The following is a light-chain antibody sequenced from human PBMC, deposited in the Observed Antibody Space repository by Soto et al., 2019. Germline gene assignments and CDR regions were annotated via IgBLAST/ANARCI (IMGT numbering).Light chain of an antibody. V-gene: IGKV3-15*01. Sequence: EIVMTQSPATLSVSPGERATLSCRASQSVNSNLAWYQQKPGQAPTLLIYDASTRATGIPARFSGSGSGTEFTLTISSLQSVVFAVYYRQQFDHRLPVPFGQGLRPESK. CDR2: DAS. J-gene: IGKJ5*01. CDR3: QQFDHRLPVP. CDR1: QSVNSN.